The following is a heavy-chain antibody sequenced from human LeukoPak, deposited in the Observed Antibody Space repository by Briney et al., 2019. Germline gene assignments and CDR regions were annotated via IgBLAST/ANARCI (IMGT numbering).Heavy chain of an antibody. CDR3: ARGRPVGASTVEDY. J-gene: IGHJ4*02. V-gene: IGHV3-66*01. D-gene: IGHD1-26*01. CDR1: GFTVSNNY. CDR2: IYSGGST. Sequence: GGSLRLSCAATGFTVSNNYMSWVRQAPGRGLEWVSVIYSGGSTDYADSVKGRFTISRDNSKNTLYLQMNNLRAEDTAFYYCARGRPVGASTVEDYWGQGTLVTVSS.